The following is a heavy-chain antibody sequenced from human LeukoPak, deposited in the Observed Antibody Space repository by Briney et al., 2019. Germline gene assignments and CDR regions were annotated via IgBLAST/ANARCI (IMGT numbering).Heavy chain of an antibody. V-gene: IGHV1-18*01. Sequence: ASVKVSCTASGYTFTMYGISWVRQAPGQGLEWMGWISAYNGDTKSAQKLQGRVTMTTDTSTSTAYMELRSLRSDDTAVYYCARDSGRQWLVLVNAFDIWGQGTMVTVSS. J-gene: IGHJ3*02. CDR2: ISAYNGDT. CDR1: GYTFTMYG. D-gene: IGHD6-19*01. CDR3: ARDSGRQWLVLVNAFDI.